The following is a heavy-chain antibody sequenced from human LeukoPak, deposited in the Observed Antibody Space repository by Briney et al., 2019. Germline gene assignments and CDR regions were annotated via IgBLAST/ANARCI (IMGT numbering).Heavy chain of an antibody. CDR1: GGSFSGYY. CDR2: IYYSGST. V-gene: IGHV4-59*01. Sequence: SETLSLTCAVYGGSFSGYYWSWIRQSPGKGLEWIGFIYYSGSTTYNPSLTSRVIISMDTSKDQFSLRLTSVSAADSAVYYCARMIAGAGFFDYWGQGILVTVSS. CDR3: ARMIAGAGFFDY. D-gene: IGHD6-13*01. J-gene: IGHJ4*02.